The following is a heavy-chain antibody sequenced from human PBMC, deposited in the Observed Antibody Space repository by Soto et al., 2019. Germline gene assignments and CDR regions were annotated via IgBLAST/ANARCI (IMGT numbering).Heavy chain of an antibody. CDR1: GYTFTGYY. CDR3: ARGAAMPSNWFDP. D-gene: IGHD2-2*01. Sequence: QVPLVQSGAEVKKPGASVKVSCKASGYTFTGYYMHWVRQAPGQGLEWMGWINPNSGGTTYAQQFQGRDTMTRDTSIRTAYMELSRLRSDDTAVYYWARGAAMPSNWFDPWGQGTLVTVSS. V-gene: IGHV1-2*02. CDR2: INPNSGGT. J-gene: IGHJ5*02.